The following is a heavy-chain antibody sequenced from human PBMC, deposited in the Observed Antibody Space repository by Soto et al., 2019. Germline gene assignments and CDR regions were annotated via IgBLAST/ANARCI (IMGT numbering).Heavy chain of an antibody. V-gene: IGHV3-21*01. J-gene: IGHJ6*02. CDR1: GFTFSSYS. CDR3: ARAQTGTTLPPYYYYGMDV. CDR2: ISSSSSYI. Sequence: PGGSLRLSCAASGFTFSSYSMNWVRQAPGKGLEWVSSISSSSSYIYYADSVKGRFTISRDNAKNSLYLQMNSLRAEDTAVYYCARAQTGTTLPPYYYYGMDVWGQGTTVTVSS. D-gene: IGHD1-7*01.